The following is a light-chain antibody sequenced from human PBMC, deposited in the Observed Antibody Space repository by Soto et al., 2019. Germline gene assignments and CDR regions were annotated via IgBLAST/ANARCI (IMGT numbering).Light chain of an antibody. CDR1: QTISSW. Sequence: EIKMTKSASALSGSIGDRVTITCRASQTISSWLAWYQQKPVKAPKLLIYKASTLKSGVPSRFSGSRSGTEFTLAIISLQADDFTTDYCQHYNSYSDPFGQGTKVDIK. V-gene: IGKV1-5*03. J-gene: IGKJ1*01. CDR3: QHYNSYSDP. CDR2: KAS.